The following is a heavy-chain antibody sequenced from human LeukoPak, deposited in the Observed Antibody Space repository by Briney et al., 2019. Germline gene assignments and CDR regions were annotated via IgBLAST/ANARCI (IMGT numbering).Heavy chain of an antibody. V-gene: IGHV4-39*01. CDR1: GDSIISNIYW. CDR3: ARRRHNFDFYDV. D-gene: IGHD3/OR15-3a*01. CDR2: TFYTGRT. Sequence: PSETLSLTCTVSGDSIISNIYWWDWVRLPPGKGLEWIGATFYTGRTFYSPSLKSRVTISVDTSKNQFSLDLSSATAADTAVYYCARRRHNFDFYDVWDQGTRVTVS. J-gene: IGHJ3*01.